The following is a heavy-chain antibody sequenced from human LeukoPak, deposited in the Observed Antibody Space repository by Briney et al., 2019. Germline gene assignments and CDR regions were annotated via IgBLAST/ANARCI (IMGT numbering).Heavy chain of an antibody. CDR3: ARHSDIVVVPAAPFDP. D-gene: IGHD2-2*01. J-gene: IGHJ5*02. CDR2: IYHSGST. Sequence: SETLSLTCAVSGYSISSGYYWGWIRQPPGKGLEWIGSIYHSGSTYYNPSLKSRVTISVDTSKNQFSLKLSSVTAVDTAVYYCARHSDIVVVPAAPFDPWGQGTLVTVSS. CDR1: GYSISSGYY. V-gene: IGHV4-38-2*01.